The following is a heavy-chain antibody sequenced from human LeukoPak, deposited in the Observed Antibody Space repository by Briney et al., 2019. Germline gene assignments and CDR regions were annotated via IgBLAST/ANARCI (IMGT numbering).Heavy chain of an antibody. V-gene: IGHV5-51*01. D-gene: IGHD6-25*01. CDR3: ARARTATSPFDY. J-gene: IGHJ4*02. Sequence: GESLKISCEGSGYSFTTYWIGWVRQMPGRGLEWMGFIYPGDSDTRYSPSFQGQVTISADRSISTAYLQWSSLKASDTAMFFCARARTATSPFDYWGQGTLVTVSS. CDR1: GYSFTTYW. CDR2: IYPGDSDT.